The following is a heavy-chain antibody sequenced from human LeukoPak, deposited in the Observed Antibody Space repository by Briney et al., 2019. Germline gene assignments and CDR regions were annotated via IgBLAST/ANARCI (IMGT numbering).Heavy chain of an antibody. CDR3: TITRPDY. CDR1: GYTFTSYY. J-gene: IGHJ4*02. V-gene: IGHV1-46*01. D-gene: IGHD6-6*01. CDR2: INPSGGST. Sequence: ASVKVSCKASGYTFTSYYMHWVRQAPRQGLEWMGIINPSGGSTSYAQKFQGRVTMTRGMSTSTVYMELSSLRSEDTAVYYCTITRPDYWGQGTLVTVSS.